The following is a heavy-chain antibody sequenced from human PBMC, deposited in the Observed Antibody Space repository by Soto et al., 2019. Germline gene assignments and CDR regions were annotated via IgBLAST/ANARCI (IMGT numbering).Heavy chain of an antibody. CDR3: ARDSSRWKLWLPH. V-gene: IGHV1-69*08. D-gene: IGHD6-13*01. J-gene: IGHJ4*02. CDR2: IIPILGIA. CDR1: GGTFSSYT. Sequence: QVQLVQSGAEVKKPGSSVKVSCKASGGTFSSYTISWVRQAPGQGLAWMGRIIPILGIANYAQEFQGRVKXAXDXXPSTAYMELSSLRSEDTAVYYCARDSSRWKLWLPHWGQGTLVTVSS.